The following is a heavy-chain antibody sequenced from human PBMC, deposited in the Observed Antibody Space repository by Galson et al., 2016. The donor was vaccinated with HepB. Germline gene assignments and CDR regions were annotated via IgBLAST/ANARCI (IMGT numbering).Heavy chain of an antibody. V-gene: IGHV3-15*01. D-gene: IGHD3-22*01. CDR3: STEWAYYDRRSYHFDY. Sequence: SLRLSCASSEFTFSSAWMSWVRQTPGKGLKWVGRIKSKTEGGTTDYAAPVKGRFTISRDDSKNTLYLQMNSLKIEDTAVYYCSTEWAYYDRRSYHFDYWGLGTLVSVSS. J-gene: IGHJ4*02. CDR2: IKSKTEGGTT. CDR1: EFTFSSAW.